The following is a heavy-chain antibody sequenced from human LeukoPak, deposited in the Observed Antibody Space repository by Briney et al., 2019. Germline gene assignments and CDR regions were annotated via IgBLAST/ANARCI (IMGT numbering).Heavy chain of an antibody. CDR1: GFTFSSYA. CDR2: ISYDGSNK. V-gene: IGHV3-30-3*01. J-gene: IGHJ1*01. D-gene: IGHD5-24*01. CDR3: ARDSGEMATITEYFQH. Sequence: GGSLRLSCAASGFTFSSYAMRWVRQAPGKGLEGVAVISYDGSNKYYADSVKGRFTISRDNSKNTLYLQMNSLRAEDTAVYYCARDSGEMATITEYFQHWGQGTLVTVSS.